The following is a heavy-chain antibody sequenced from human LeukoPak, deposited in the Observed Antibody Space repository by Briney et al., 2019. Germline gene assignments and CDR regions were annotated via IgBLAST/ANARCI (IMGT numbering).Heavy chain of an antibody. V-gene: IGHV3-15*01. CDR1: GFTFSSYW. Sequence: GGSLRLSCAASGFTFSSYWMNWARQAPGKGLEWVGRIKSKTNGGTTDYAAPVKGRFSISRDDSKNTLFLQMYSLRTEDTGVYYCSTMSAIFGVVIPDYWGQGTLVSVSP. CDR2: IKSKTNGGTT. CDR3: STMSAIFGVVIPDY. J-gene: IGHJ4*02. D-gene: IGHD3-3*01.